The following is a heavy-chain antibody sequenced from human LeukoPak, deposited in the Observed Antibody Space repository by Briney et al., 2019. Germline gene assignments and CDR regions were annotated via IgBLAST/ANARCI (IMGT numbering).Heavy chain of an antibody. D-gene: IGHD4-11*01. CDR2: IYYSGST. V-gene: IGHV4-59*01. Sequence: SETLSLTCTVSGGSISSYYWSWIRQPPGKGLEWIGYIYYSGSTNYNPSLKSRVTISVDTSKNQFSLKLSSVTAADTAVYYCARYYSNYDAYYYYMDVWGKGTTATVSS. J-gene: IGHJ6*03. CDR1: GGSISSYY. CDR3: ARYYSNYDAYYYYMDV.